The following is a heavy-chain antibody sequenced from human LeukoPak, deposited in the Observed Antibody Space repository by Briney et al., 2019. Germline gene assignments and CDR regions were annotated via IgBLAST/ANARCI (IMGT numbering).Heavy chain of an antibody. CDR3: AREGVTMVRGGNNWVDR. V-gene: IGHV1-18*01. D-gene: IGHD3-10*01. CDR2: INTYNGNT. Sequence: ASVMVSCRASAYIFTSYGISWVRQAPGQGLEWMGWINTYNGNTKYIQKLQGSVTISTDTSTSTAYMQLRSLRSADTAVYYCAREGVTMVRGGNNWVDRGGQRPVVAASA. CDR1: AYIFTSYG. J-gene: IGHJ5*02.